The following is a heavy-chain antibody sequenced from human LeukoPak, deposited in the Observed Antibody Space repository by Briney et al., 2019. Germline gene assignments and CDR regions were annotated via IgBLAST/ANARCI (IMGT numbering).Heavy chain of an antibody. D-gene: IGHD2-2*01. V-gene: IGHV3-30-3*01. Sequence: PGGSLRLSCAASGFTFSSYAMHWVRQAPGKGLEWVAVISYDGSNKYYADSVKGRFTISRDNAKNSLYLQMNSLRAEDTAVYYCARERVIVVVPAATFDYWGQGTLVTVSS. J-gene: IGHJ4*02. CDR3: ARERVIVVVPAATFDY. CDR1: GFTFSSYA. CDR2: ISYDGSNK.